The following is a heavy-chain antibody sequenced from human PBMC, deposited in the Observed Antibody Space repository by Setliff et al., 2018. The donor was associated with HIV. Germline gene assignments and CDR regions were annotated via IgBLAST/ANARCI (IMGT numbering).Heavy chain of an antibody. V-gene: IGHV4-39*07. CDR1: GGSISSTSYY. Sequence: PSETLSLTCSVSGGSISSTSYYWGWIRQPPGKGLEWIGSIYHSGTTYDNPSLKSRVTISVDTSKNQFSLKLSSVTAADTAVYFCARDPYCSGDGCFRYYQHWGRGTLVTVSS. D-gene: IGHD2-15*01. CDR3: ARDPYCSGDGCFRYYQH. J-gene: IGHJ1*01. CDR2: IYHSGTT.